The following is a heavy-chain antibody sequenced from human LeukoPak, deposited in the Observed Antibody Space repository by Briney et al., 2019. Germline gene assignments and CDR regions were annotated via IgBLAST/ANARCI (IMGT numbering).Heavy chain of an antibody. CDR3: AKGIRGSGWFGGAFDI. V-gene: IGHV3-30*04. CDR2: ISDDGHGGVQ. D-gene: IGHD6-19*01. J-gene: IGHJ3*02. Sequence: PGGSLRLSCGASGFTFSSYTMHWVRQTPGKGLEWVAVISDDGHGGVQYYADSVKGRFTISRDNSKNTLYLQMNSLRAEDTAVYYCAKGIRGSGWFGGAFDIWGQGTMVTVSS. CDR1: GFTFSSYT.